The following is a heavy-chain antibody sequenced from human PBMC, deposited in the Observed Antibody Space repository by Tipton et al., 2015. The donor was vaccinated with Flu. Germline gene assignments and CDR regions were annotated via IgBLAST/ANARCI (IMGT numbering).Heavy chain of an antibody. CDR1: GYTFTSYG. J-gene: IGHJ6*03. Sequence: QSGAEVKKPGASVKVSCKASGYTFTSYGICWVRQAPGQGLEWMGGIVCIFGIPNYAQKFQGRVTMTADESTTTVYMELSSLRSDDTAVYYCARQIYTSGELDYDYYYMDVWGKGTTVTVSS. V-gene: IGHV1-69*13. CDR3: ARQIYTSGELDYDYYYMDV. CDR2: IVCIFGIP. D-gene: IGHD6-25*01.